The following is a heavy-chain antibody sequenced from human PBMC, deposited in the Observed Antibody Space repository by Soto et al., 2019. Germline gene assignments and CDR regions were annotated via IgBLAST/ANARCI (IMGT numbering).Heavy chain of an antibody. Sequence: LSLTCTVSGGSISSYYWSWIRQPPGKGLEWIGYIYYSGSTNYNPSLKSRVTISVDTSKNQFSLKLSSVTAADTAVYYCARVRKYGGLDYWGQGTLVTVSS. D-gene: IGHD3-16*01. CDR3: ARVRKYGGLDY. CDR2: IYYSGST. CDR1: GGSISSYY. V-gene: IGHV4-59*13. J-gene: IGHJ4*02.